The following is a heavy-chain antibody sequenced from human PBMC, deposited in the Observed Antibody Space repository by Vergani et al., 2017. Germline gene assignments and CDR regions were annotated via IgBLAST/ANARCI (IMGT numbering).Heavy chain of an antibody. V-gene: IGHV3-9*01. CDR3: VRDVRVSRT. CDR1: GITFWKFG. Sequence: EVDLVESGGGLAQPGGSLRLSCEASGITFWKFGIHWVRQGPGKGLEWVSGISWNSGAVDYADSVKGRFTISRDNAKNSLYLDMSSLRAEDTAVYYCVRDVRVSRTWGQGTLVAVSS. CDR2: ISWNSGAV. J-gene: IGHJ3*01.